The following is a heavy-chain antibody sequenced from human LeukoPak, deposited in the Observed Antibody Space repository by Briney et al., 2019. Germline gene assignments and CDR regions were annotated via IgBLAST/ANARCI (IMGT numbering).Heavy chain of an antibody. J-gene: IGHJ6*02. Sequence: GGALRLSCATSGFTFSSYSVEWVRQAPGKGLEWVSSSSSSSSYIYYADSVKGRFTISRDNAKNSLYLQMNSLRAEDTAVYYCARGPYGKGYYYGMDVWGQGTTVTVSS. CDR1: GFTFSSYS. D-gene: IGHD4-17*01. CDR2: SSSSSSYI. CDR3: ARGPYGKGYYYGMDV. V-gene: IGHV3-21*01.